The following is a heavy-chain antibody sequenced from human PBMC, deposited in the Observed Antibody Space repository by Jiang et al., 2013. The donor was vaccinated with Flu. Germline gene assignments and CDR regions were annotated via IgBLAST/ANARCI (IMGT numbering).Heavy chain of an antibody. J-gene: IGHJ4*02. CDR2: IYYSGST. D-gene: IGHD3-10*01. V-gene: IGHV4-31*01. CDR3: ATGALWATLFDY. CDR1: GASVDSGGYY. Sequence: APGLVKPSQTLSLTCTVSGASVDSGGYYWSWVRQRPEKGLEWIGYIYYSGSTYYNPSLKSQVTISMDTSNNQFSLNLTSVTAADTAVYYCATGALWATLFDYWGRGTLVTVSS.